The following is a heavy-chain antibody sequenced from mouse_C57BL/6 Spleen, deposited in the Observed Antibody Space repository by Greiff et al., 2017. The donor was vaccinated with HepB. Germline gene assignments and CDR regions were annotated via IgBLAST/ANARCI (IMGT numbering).Heavy chain of an antibody. CDR1: GYTFTSYW. CDR3: ASPQLGQCAMDY. CDR2: IDPSDSYT. Sequence: VQLQQPGAELVKPGASVKLSCKASGYTFTSYWMQWVKQRPGQGLEWIGEIDPSDSYTNYNQKFKGKATLTVDTSSSTAYMQLSSLTSEDSAVYYCASPQLGQCAMDYWGQGTSVTVSS. V-gene: IGHV1-50*01. J-gene: IGHJ4*01. D-gene: IGHD4-1*02.